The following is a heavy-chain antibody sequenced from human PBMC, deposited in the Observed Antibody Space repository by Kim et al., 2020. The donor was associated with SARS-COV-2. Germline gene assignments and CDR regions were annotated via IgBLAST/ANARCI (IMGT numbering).Heavy chain of an antibody. J-gene: IGHJ4*02. CDR3: VKEAAFTTVVVDYYFDY. D-gene: IGHD2-15*01. Sequence: LKRRVTISRDNSKNTLYLQMNSLRSEDTARYFCVKEAAFTTVVVDYYFDYWGQGTLVTVSS. V-gene: IGHV3-30*02.